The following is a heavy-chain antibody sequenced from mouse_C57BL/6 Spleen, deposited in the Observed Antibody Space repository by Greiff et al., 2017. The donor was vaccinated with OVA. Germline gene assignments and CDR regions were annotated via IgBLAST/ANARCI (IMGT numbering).Heavy chain of an antibody. V-gene: IGHV5-17*01. CDR3: SRDYGSNWYFDV. CDR2: ISSGSSTI. J-gene: IGHJ1*03. Sequence: EVMLVESGGGLVKPGGSLKLSCAASGFTFSDYGMHWVRQAPEKGLEWVAYISSGSSTIYYEDTVKGRFTISRDNAKNTLFLQMTSLRSEDTAMYYCSRDYGSNWYFDVWGTGTTVTVSS. D-gene: IGHD1-1*01. CDR1: GFTFSDYG.